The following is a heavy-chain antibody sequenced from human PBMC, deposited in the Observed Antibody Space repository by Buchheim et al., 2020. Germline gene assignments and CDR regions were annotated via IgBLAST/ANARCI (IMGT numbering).Heavy chain of an antibody. CDR2: ISYDGSNK. Sequence: QVQLVESGGGVVQPGRSLRLSCAASGFTFSSYGMHWVRQAPGKGLEWVAVISYDGSNKYYADSVKGRFTISRDNSKNTLYLQMNSLRAEDTAVYYSWVHSSSSDSFDYWGQGTL. CDR1: GFTFSSYG. CDR3: WVHSSSSDSFDY. V-gene: IGHV3-30*03. D-gene: IGHD6-6*01. J-gene: IGHJ4*02.